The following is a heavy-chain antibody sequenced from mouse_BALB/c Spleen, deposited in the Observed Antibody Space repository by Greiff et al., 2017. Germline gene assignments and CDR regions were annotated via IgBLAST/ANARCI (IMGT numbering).Heavy chain of an antibody. CDR1: GFTFSDYY. J-gene: IGHJ2*01. CDR3: AREGLRLRYFDY. V-gene: IGHV5-4*02. Sequence: EVKLVESGGGLVKPGGSLKLSCAASGFTFSDYYMYWVRQTPEKRLEWVATISDGGSYTYYPDSVKGRFTISRDNAKNNLYLQMSSLKSEDTAMYYCAREGLRLRYFDYWGQGTTLTVSS. D-gene: IGHD1-2*01. CDR2: ISDGGSYT.